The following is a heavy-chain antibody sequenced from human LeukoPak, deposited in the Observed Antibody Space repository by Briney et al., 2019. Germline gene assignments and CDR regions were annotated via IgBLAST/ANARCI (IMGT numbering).Heavy chain of an antibody. CDR2: ISVYSGNT. V-gene: IGHV1-18*01. CDR3: ARDANGVLGDY. D-gene: IGHD2-8*01. CDR1: GYTFSSYG. J-gene: IGHJ4*02. Sequence: ASVKVSCKASGYTFSSYGISWVRQAPGQGLEWMGWISVYSGNTNYAQRLQGRVTMTTDTSTSTAYMELRSLRSDDTAVYYCARDANGVLGDYWGQGTLATVSS.